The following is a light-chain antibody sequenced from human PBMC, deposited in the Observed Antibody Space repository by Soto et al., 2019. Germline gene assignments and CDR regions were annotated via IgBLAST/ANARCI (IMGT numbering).Light chain of an antibody. CDR2: DAS. Sequence: EIVLTQSPGTLSLSPGERATLSCRASQSVSSSYLAWYQQKPGQAPRLLMSDASTRATGIPDRFSGSGSGTDFTLTINRLEPEDFAVYYCQQYGRSPRTFGQGTELEIK. V-gene: IGKV3-20*01. J-gene: IGKJ2*02. CDR3: QQYGRSPRT. CDR1: QSVSSSY.